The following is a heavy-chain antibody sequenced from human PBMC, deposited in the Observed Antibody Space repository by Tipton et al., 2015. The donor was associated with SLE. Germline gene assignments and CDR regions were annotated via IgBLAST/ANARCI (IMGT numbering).Heavy chain of an antibody. CDR1: GYTFTGYY. CDR2: INPNSGGT. D-gene: IGHD4-17*01. CDR3: ARVHGDAYYYYGMDV. V-gene: IGHV1-2*02. Sequence: QVQLVQSGPEVKKPGASVKVSCKASGYTFTGYYMHWVRQAPGQGLEWMGWINPNSGGTNYAQKFQGRVTMTRDTSISTAYMELSRLRSDDTAVYYCARVHGDAYYYYGMDVWGQGTTVTVSS. J-gene: IGHJ6*02.